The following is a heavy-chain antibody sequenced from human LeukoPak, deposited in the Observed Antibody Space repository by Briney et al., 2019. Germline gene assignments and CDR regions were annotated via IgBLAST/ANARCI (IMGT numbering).Heavy chain of an antibody. Sequence: GGSLRLSCAASGFPFKSYWMNWVRQAPGKGLELVANMNPDGGDKYFMDSVKGRFSISRDNANNRLYLEMTSLRVEDTAVYYCMPGRGYWGQGTLVAVSS. J-gene: IGHJ4*02. CDR1: GFPFKSYW. CDR2: MNPDGGDK. CDR3: MPGRGY. D-gene: IGHD2-8*02. V-gene: IGHV3-7*01.